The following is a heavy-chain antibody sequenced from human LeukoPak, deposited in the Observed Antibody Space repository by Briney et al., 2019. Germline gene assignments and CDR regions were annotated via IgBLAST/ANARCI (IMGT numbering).Heavy chain of an antibody. CDR2: IRYDGSNK. CDR1: GFTFSSYG. V-gene: IGHV3-30*02. J-gene: IGHJ3*02. Sequence: GGSLRLSCAASGFTFSSYGMHWVRQAPGKGLEWVAFIRYDGSNKYYADSVRGRFTISRDNSKNTLYLQMNSLRVDDTAVYYCARVSTYYYDSSGYPRDAAFDIWGQGTMVTVSS. CDR3: ARVSTYYYDSSGYPRDAAFDI. D-gene: IGHD3-22*01.